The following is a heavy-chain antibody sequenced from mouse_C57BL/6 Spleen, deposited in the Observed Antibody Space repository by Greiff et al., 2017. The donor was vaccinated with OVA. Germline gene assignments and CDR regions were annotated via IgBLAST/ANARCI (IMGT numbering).Heavy chain of an antibody. CDR1: GFTFSSYA. J-gene: IGHJ2*01. Sequence: EVMLVESGGGLVKPGGSLKLSCAASGFTFSSYAMSWVRQTPEKRLEWVATISDGGSYTFYPDNVKGRFTISRDNAKNNLYLQMSHLKSEDTAMYYCARDDYWGQGTTLTVSS. CDR3: ARDDY. V-gene: IGHV5-4*01. CDR2: ISDGGSYT.